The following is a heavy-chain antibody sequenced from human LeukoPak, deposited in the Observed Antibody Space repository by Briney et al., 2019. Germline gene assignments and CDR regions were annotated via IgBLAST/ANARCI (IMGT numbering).Heavy chain of an antibody. D-gene: IGHD5-18*01. CDR3: ARQALYLQPIRTDYFYVDV. CDR1: GDSISKYY. V-gene: IGHV4-59*08. J-gene: IGHJ6*03. CDR2: IYNSGGT. Sequence: SETLSLTCSVSGDSISKYYWSWIRQPPGKGLEWIGYIYNSGGTNYNPSLKSRVIISVDTSKNQLSLKLTSVTAADTAVYYCARQALYLQPIRTDYFYVDVWGKGTTVTVSS.